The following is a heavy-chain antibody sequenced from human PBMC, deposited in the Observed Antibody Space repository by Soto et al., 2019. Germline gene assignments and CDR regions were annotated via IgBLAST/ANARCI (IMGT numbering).Heavy chain of an antibody. CDR2: ISGSGGST. D-gene: IGHD6-19*01. J-gene: IGHJ4*02. CDR1: GFTFSSYA. CDR3: ANGEQWLVRFKPGVY. V-gene: IGHV3-23*01. Sequence: GGSLRLSCAASGFTFSSYAMSWVRQAPGKGLEWVSAISGSGGSTYYADSVKGRFTISRDNSKNTLYLQMNSLRAEDTAVYYCANGEQWLVRFKPGVYWGQGTLVTVS.